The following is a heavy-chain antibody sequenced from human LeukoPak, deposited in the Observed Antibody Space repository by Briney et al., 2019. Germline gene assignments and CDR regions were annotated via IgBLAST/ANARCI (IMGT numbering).Heavy chain of an antibody. J-gene: IGHJ4*02. D-gene: IGHD1-26*01. CDR1: GFTFSNSG. V-gene: IGHV3-23*01. CDR3: ASLVGANNDY. CDR2: ISGSGDST. Sequence: PGGSLRLSCAASGFTFSNSGMNWVRQAPGKGLEWVSTISGSGDSTYYADSVKGRFTSSRDNSKNTLYLQMNSLRAEDTAVYYCASLVGANNDYWGQGTLVTVSS.